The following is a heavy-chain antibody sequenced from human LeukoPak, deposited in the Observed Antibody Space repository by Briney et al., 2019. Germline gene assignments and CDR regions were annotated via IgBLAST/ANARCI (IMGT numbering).Heavy chain of an antibody. Sequence: GGSLRLSCAASGFTFSSYGMHWVRQAPGKGLEWVAVISYDGSNKYYADSVKGRFTISRDNSKNTLYLQMNSLRAEDTAVYYCAKGGVIVNYYYYMDVWGKGTTVTISS. CDR1: GFTFSSYG. CDR3: AKGGVIVNYYYYMDV. V-gene: IGHV3-30*18. J-gene: IGHJ6*03. CDR2: ISYDGSNK. D-gene: IGHD3-16*02.